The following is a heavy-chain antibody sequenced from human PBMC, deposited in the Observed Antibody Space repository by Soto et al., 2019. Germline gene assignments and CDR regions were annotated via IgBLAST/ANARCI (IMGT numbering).Heavy chain of an antibody. Sequence: QVQLQESGPGLVKPSETLSLTCTVSGGSISGYYWSWIRQPPGKGLEWIGYIYYSGSTNYNPSLESRVTISVDTSKNQFFLKLTSVTAADTAVYYCALCSRYYFDYWGQGTLVTVSS. J-gene: IGHJ4*02. V-gene: IGHV4-59*08. D-gene: IGHD3-10*02. CDR2: IYYSGST. CDR3: ALCSRYYFDY. CDR1: GGSISGYY.